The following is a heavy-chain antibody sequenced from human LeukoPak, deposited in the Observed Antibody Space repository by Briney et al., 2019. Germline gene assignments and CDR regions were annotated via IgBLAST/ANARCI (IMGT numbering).Heavy chain of an antibody. CDR1: GGSFSDYY. Sequence: PSETLSLTCAVFGGSFSDYYWSWIRQPPGKGLEWIGEINHSGSTNYNPSLKSRVTMSVDTSKNQSSLKLSSVTAADTAVYYRARQWGYSRSCCTFDIWGQGTMVTVSS. D-gene: IGHD6-13*01. CDR3: ARQWGYSRSCCTFDI. V-gene: IGHV4-34*01. J-gene: IGHJ3*02. CDR2: INHSGST.